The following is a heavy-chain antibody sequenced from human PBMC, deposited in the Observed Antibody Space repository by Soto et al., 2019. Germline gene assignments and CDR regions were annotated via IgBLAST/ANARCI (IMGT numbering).Heavy chain of an antibody. CDR2: IIPIFGTA. CDR1: GGTFSSYA. J-gene: IGHJ1*01. CDR3: ARDPNYYYDSSGSHNEYFQH. Sequence: GASVKVSCKASGGTFSSYAISWVRQAPGQGLEWMGGIIPIFGTANYAQKFQGRVTIIADESTSTAYMELSSLRSEDTAVYYCARDPNYYYDSSGSHNEYFQHWGQGTLVTVSS. V-gene: IGHV1-69*13. D-gene: IGHD3-22*01.